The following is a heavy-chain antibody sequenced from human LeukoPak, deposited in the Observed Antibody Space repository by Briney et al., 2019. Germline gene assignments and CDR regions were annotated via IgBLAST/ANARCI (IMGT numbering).Heavy chain of an antibody. CDR2: IYYSGNT. V-gene: IGHV4-30-4*07. D-gene: IGHD2-15*01. CDR3: ARGDGYCSGGSCRSIDY. CDR1: GGSVNSGTHS. J-gene: IGHJ4*02. Sequence: PSQTLSLTCAVSGGSVNSGTHSWSWIRQPPGKGLEYIGYIYYSGNTYYNPSLKSRLSISIETSKKQFSLRLSSVTAADTPVYYCARGDGYCSGGSCRSIDYWGRGTRVTVSS.